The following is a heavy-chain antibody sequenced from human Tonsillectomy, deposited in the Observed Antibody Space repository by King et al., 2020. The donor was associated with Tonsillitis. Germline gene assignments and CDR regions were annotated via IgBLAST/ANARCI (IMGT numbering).Heavy chain of an antibody. D-gene: IGHD2-2*01. Sequence: VQLVESGGGLVQPGGSLRLSCAASGFTFSSYAMSWVRQAPGKGLEWVSAISGSGGSTYYADSVKGRFTISRDNSKNTLYLQMNSLRAEDTAVNNCAKGGCSSTSCYYDCDYWGQGTLVTVSS. CDR1: GFTFSSYA. J-gene: IGHJ4*02. CDR2: ISGSGGST. CDR3: AKGGCSSTSCYYDCDY. V-gene: IGHV3-23*04.